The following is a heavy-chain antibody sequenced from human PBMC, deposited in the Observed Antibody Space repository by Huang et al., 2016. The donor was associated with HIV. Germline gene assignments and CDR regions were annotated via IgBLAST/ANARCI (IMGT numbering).Heavy chain of an antibody. V-gene: IGHV3-30-3*01. Sequence: QGQLVESGGGVVRPGRSLRLSCEASGFSFINYAMHWGRQAPGKRMEWVTFISNDGTTTYYANSLKGRFTISRDNFRNTLYLQLNRLRGDDTAVYYCTREYTVAGAFDIWGQGTMVTVSS. D-gene: IGHD5-12*01. CDR2: ISNDGTTT. J-gene: IGHJ3*02. CDR3: TREYTVAGAFDI. CDR1: GFSFINYA.